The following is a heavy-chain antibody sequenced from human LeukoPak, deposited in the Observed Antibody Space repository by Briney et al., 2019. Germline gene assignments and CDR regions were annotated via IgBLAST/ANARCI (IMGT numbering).Heavy chain of an antibody. CDR3: ARKTSSSSEFDP. CDR2: IYYSGST. J-gene: IGHJ5*02. D-gene: IGHD6-6*01. CDR1: GGSFSGYY. V-gene: IGHV4-34*01. Sequence: PSETLSLTCAVYGGSFSGYYWSWIRQPPGKGLEWIGFIYYSGSTYYNPSLQSRVTISVDTSKNQFSLTLSSVTAADTAVYYCARKTSSSSEFDPWGQGTLVTVSS.